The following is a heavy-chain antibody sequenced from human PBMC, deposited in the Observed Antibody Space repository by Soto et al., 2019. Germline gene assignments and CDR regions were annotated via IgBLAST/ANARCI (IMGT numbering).Heavy chain of an antibody. CDR3: ARDSNSKDYSSSLNYYYYGMHL. D-gene: IGHD6-6*01. CDR1: GFTVSSNY. J-gene: IGHJ6*02. Sequence: GSLRRSCAASGFTVSSNYMSWVRQAPGKGLEWVSVIYSGGSTYYADSVKGRFTISRDNSKNTLYLQMNSLRAEDTAVYYCARDSNSKDYSSSLNYYYYGMHLSGQAPTVTVSS. V-gene: IGHV3-53*01. CDR2: IYSGGST.